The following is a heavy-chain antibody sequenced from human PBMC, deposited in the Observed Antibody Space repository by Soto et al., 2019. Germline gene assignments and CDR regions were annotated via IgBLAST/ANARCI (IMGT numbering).Heavy chain of an antibody. CDR2: INPKSGGT. CDR1: GYTFTGYY. CDR3: AREARIPDIARGRGWFDH. Sequence: QVQLVQSGAEVKKPGASVKVSCKASGYTFTGYYMHWVPQAPGQGLECMGWINPKSGGTNYAQKFQGWVTMTRDTSISTAYMELSRLRSDDTAVYYCAREARIPDIARGRGWFDHWCQGTLVIVSS. V-gene: IGHV1-2*04. J-gene: IGHJ5*02. D-gene: IGHD5-12*01.